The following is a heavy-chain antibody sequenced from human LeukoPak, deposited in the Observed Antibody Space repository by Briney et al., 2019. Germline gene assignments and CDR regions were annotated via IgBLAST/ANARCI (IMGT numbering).Heavy chain of an antibody. J-gene: IGHJ4*02. CDR2: IYHSGST. CDR3: ARDSGSSWYYFDY. D-gene: IGHD6-13*01. V-gene: IGHV4-30-2*01. CDR1: GGSITSGGYS. Sequence: SETLSLTCAVSGGSITSGGYSWSWIRQQPGKGLEWIGYIYHSGSTYYSPSLKSRATISVDRSQNQFSLKLSSVTAADTAVYYCARDSGSSWYYFDYWGQGTLVTVSS.